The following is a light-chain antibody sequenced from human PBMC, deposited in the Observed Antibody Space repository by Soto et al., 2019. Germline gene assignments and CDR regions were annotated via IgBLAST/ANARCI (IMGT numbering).Light chain of an antibody. Sequence: IPLTQSPSSLSASVGDRVTITCRASQGISSYLALYQQKPGKAPKLLIYATSTLQSGVPSRFSGSGSGTDFTLTISSLQPEDFATYYCQQVTSYPHTFGGGTKVEIK. CDR3: QQVTSYPHT. CDR1: QGISSY. J-gene: IGKJ4*01. V-gene: IGKV1-9*01. CDR2: ATS.